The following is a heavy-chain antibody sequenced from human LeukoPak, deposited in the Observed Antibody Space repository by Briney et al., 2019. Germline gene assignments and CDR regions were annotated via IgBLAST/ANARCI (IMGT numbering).Heavy chain of an antibody. CDR3: AKDGIVSPYYYFYMDV. Sequence: GGSLRLSCAASGFTFTSQAMNWVRQAPGKGLEWVSSISGSGARIDSADSVKGRFTISRDTSKNTLYLQMNSLRVEDTAVYYCAKDGIVSPYYYFYMDVWGKGTKVTVSS. CDR1: GFTFTSQA. J-gene: IGHJ6*03. CDR2: ISGSGARI. D-gene: IGHD1-26*01. V-gene: IGHV3-23*01.